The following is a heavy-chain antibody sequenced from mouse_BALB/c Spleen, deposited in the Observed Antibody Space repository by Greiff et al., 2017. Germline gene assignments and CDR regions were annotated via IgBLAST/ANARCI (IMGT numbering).Heavy chain of an antibody. V-gene: IGHV5-6-3*01. J-gene: IGHJ2*01. D-gene: IGHD2-2*01. Sequence: EVHLVESGGGLVQPGGSLKLSCAASGFTFSSYGMSWVRQTPDKRLELVATINSNGGSTYYPDSVKGRFTISRDNAKNTLYLQMSSLKSEDTAMYYCARVYYGYDGFDYWGQGTTLTVSS. CDR3: ARVYYGYDGFDY. CDR1: GFTFSSYG. CDR2: INSNGGST.